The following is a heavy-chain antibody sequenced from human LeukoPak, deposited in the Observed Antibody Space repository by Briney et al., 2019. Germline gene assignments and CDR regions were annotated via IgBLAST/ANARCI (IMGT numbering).Heavy chain of an antibody. CDR3: AREGGSSSWYAGQDAFDI. J-gene: IGHJ3*02. V-gene: IGHV3-48*04. Sequence: GGSLRLSCTASGFTFSSYSMNWVRQAPGKRLEWLSYITSSSSSIFYADSVKGRFTISRDNAKNSLYLQMNSLRAEDTAVYYCAREGGSSSWYAGQDAFDIWGQGTMVTVSS. D-gene: IGHD6-13*01. CDR2: ITSSSSSI. CDR1: GFTFSSYS.